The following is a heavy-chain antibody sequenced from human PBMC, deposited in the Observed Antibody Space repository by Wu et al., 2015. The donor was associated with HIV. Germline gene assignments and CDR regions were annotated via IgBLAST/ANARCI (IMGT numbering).Heavy chain of an antibody. CDR3: ASLSQNQLASPS. J-gene: IGHJ5*02. CDR1: GGTFSSYG. CDR2: IIPMFGSA. D-gene: IGHD6-13*01. V-gene: IGHV1-69*12. Sequence: QVQLVQSGAEVKKPGSSVKVSCKASGGTFSSYGFNWVRQAPGRGLAWMGGIIPMFGSAKYAQNFQGRVTITADESTSTAYMELSSLRSEDTAVYYCASLSQNQLASPSWGQGTLVTVSS.